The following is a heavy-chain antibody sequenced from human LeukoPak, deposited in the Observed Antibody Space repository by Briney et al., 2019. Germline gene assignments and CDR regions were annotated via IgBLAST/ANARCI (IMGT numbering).Heavy chain of an antibody. Sequence: ASVKVSCKASGGTFSSYAISWVRQAPGQGLEWMGRIIPILGLANYAQKFQGRVTITADESASTVYMQLSSLTSEDTAVYYCARDVAYEILTGYYNEASNWFDPWGQGTLVTVSS. D-gene: IGHD3-9*01. V-gene: IGHV1-69*04. J-gene: IGHJ5*02. CDR2: IIPILGLA. CDR1: GGTFSSYA. CDR3: ARDVAYEILTGYYNEASNWFDP.